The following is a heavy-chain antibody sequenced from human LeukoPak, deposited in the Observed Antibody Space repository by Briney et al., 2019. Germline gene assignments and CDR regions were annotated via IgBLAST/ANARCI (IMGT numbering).Heavy chain of an antibody. CDR2: MYYSGNT. CDR3: ARVDYYYYMDV. CDR1: GGSISGSTYY. V-gene: IGHV4-39*07. J-gene: IGHJ6*03. Sequence: PSETLSLTCTVSGGSISGSTYYWGWIRQPPGKELEWIANMYYSGNTYYNPSLKSRVTISVDTSKNQLSLNVSSVTAADTAAYYCARVDYYYYMDVWGTGTTVTVSS.